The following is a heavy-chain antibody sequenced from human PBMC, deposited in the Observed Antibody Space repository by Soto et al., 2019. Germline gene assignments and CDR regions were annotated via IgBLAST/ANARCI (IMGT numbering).Heavy chain of an antibody. D-gene: IGHD3-22*01. J-gene: IGHJ4*02. Sequence: GGSLRLSCAASGFTFSSYGMHWVRQAPGKGLEWVAVISYDGSNKYYADSVKGRFTISRDNSKNTLYLQMNSLRAEDTAVYYCAKDSYYYDSSGYYGKFDYWGQGTLVTVSS. CDR1: GFTFSSYG. V-gene: IGHV3-30*18. CDR2: ISYDGSNK. CDR3: AKDSYYYDSSGYYGKFDY.